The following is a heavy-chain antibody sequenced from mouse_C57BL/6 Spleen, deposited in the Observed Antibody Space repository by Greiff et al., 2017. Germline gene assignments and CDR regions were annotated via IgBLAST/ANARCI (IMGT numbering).Heavy chain of an antibody. D-gene: IGHD1-1*01. J-gene: IGHJ1*03. CDR2: INYDGSST. Sequence: EVNVVESEGGLVQPGSSMKLSCTASGFTFSDYYMAWVRQVPEKGLEWVANINYDGSSTYYLDSLKSRFIIWRDNAKNILYLQMSSLKSEDTATYYCARDRGGSWYFDVWGTGTTVTVSS. V-gene: IGHV5-16*01. CDR3: ARDRGGSWYFDV. CDR1: GFTFSDYY.